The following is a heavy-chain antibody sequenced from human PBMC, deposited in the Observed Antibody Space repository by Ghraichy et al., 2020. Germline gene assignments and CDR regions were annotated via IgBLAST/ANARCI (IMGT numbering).Heavy chain of an antibody. D-gene: IGHD2-21*02. CDR3: ARPAFCDGDCFVFGGVGDAFDI. J-gene: IGHJ3*02. V-gene: IGHV4-39*01. CDR2: IYFRGST. CDR1: GGSISTSSYY. Sequence: SETLSLTCSVSGGSISTSSYYWAWIRQPPGKGLEWIGSIYFRGSTYYNPSLRSRVTISVDTSENQFSLRLTSVTAADTAVYYCARPAFCDGDCFVFGGVGDAFDIWGQGTMVTVSS.